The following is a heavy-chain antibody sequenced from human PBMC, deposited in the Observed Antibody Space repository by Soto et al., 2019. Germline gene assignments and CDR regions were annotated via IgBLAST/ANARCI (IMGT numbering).Heavy chain of an antibody. CDR3: ARGTRALITSFFAY. CDR2: VHDSGST. V-gene: IGHV4-59*01. CDR1: GDAISNSY. J-gene: IGHJ4*02. Sequence: SETLSLTCSVSGDAISNSYWSWIRQTPGKGLEWIGCVHDSGSTDYNPSLKGRVTMSLHTSKSQFSLNLSSVTAADSATYYCARGTRALITSFFAYWGQGSPFTGSA. D-gene: IGHD1-20*01.